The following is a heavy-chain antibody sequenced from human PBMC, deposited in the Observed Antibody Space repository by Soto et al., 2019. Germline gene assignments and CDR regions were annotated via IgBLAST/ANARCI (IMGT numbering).Heavy chain of an antibody. J-gene: IGHJ6*02. V-gene: IGHV1-69*13. CDR2: IIPIFGTA. Sequence: SVKVSCKASGGTFSSYAISWVRQAPGQGLEWMGGIIPIFGTANYAQKFRGRVTITADESTSTAYMELSSLRSEDTAVYYCARGRAEVVPAAPPDYYYYYGMDVWGQGTTVTVSS. D-gene: IGHD2-2*01. CDR3: ARGRAEVVPAAPPDYYYYYGMDV. CDR1: GGTFSSYA.